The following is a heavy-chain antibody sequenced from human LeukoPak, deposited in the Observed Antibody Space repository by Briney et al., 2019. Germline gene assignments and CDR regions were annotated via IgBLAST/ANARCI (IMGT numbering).Heavy chain of an antibody. V-gene: IGHV3-7*03. D-gene: IGHD2-15*01. CDR1: GFSFSSFW. Sequence: GGSLRLSCGASGFSFSSFWMTWVRQPPGKGLEWVANINERGTEEHYVDSVKGRFTISRDNAMNSLYLQMNSLTGEDTAVYYCASGGHVDYWSQGTLVTVSS. J-gene: IGHJ4*02. CDR2: INERGTEE. CDR3: ASGGHVDY.